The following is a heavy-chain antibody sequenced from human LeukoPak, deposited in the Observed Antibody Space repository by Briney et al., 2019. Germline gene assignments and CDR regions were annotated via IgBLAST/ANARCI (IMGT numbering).Heavy chain of an antibody. CDR3: ARDAYYDSSDQFDY. J-gene: IGHJ4*02. D-gene: IGHD3-22*01. V-gene: IGHV1-46*01. CDR1: GDTFVNYY. CDR2: INPSGGST. Sequence: GASVTVSCKTSGDTFVNYYIHWVRQAPGQGLEWMGIINPSGGSTSYAQTFQGRVTMTRDTSTSTVYMEPSSLRSEDTAIYYCARDAYYDSSDQFDYWGQGTLVTVSS.